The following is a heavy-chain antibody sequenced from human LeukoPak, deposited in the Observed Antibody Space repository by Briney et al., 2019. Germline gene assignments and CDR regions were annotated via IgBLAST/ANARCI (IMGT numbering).Heavy chain of an antibody. D-gene: IGHD3-22*01. Sequence: PGGSLRLSCAASGFTFGGFSMNWVRQVPGKGLEWVSCISSGSSAIYYADSVKGRFTISRDNAKNSLYLQMNSLRDEDTAVYYCARVSQVSYDSSGYRFDYWGQGTLVTVSS. CDR1: GFTFGGFS. CDR3: ARVSQVSYDSSGYRFDY. V-gene: IGHV3-48*02. J-gene: IGHJ4*02. CDR2: ISSGSSAI.